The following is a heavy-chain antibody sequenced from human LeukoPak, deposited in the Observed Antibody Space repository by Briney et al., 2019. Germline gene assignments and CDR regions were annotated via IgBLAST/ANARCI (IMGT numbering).Heavy chain of an antibody. V-gene: IGHV4-34*01. Sequence: SETLSLTCAVYGGSFSGYYWSWIRQPPGKGLEWIGEINHSGSTNYNPSLKSRVTISVDTSKNQFSLKLSSVTAADTAVYYCARGDVLMVYQPVNWFDPWGQGTLVTVSS. CDR1: GGSFSGYY. J-gene: IGHJ5*02. CDR3: ARGDVLMVYQPVNWFDP. D-gene: IGHD2-8*01. CDR2: INHSGST.